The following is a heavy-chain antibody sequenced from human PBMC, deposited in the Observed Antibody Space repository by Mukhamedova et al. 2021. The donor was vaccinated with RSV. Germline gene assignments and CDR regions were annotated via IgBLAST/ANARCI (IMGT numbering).Heavy chain of an antibody. D-gene: IGHD6-13*01. Sequence: GSTNYAQKFQGRVTMTRDTSTSTVYMEIISLRSDDTAGYFCAREGYSSSWYKAFDIWGPGTMVTVSS. CDR3: AREGYSSSWYKAFDI. CDR2: GST. J-gene: IGHJ3*02. V-gene: IGHV1-46*01.